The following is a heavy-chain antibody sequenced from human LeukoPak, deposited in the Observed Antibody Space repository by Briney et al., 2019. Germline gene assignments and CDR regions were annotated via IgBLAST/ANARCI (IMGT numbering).Heavy chain of an antibody. CDR1: GFTFSNHW. V-gene: IGHV3-23*01. CDR3: AKYPVWELPDY. CDR2: ISGSGGST. J-gene: IGHJ4*02. Sequence: GGSLRLSCMVSGFTFSNHWMSWVRQAPGKGLEWVSAISGSGGSTYYADSVKGRFTISRDNSKNTLYLQMNSLRAEDTAVYYCAKYPVWELPDYWGQGTLVTVSS. D-gene: IGHD1-26*01.